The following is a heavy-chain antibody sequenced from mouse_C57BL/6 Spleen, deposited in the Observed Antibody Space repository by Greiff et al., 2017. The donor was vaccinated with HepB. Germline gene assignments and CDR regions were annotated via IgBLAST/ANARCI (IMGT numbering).Heavy chain of an antibody. V-gene: IGHV1-82*01. D-gene: IGHD4-1*01. CDR3: ARNWEAWFDY. CDR2: IYPGDGDT. J-gene: IGHJ3*01. CDR1: GYAFSSSW. Sequence: VQLQQSGPELVKPGASVKISCKASGYAFSSSWMNWVKQRPGKGLEWIGRIYPGDGDTNYNGKFKGKATLTADKSSSTAYMQLSSLTSEDSAVYFCARNWEAWFDYWGQGTLVTVSA.